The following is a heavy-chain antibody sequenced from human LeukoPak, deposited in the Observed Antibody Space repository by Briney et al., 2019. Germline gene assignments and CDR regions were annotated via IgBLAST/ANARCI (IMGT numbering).Heavy chain of an antibody. D-gene: IGHD3-10*01. Sequence: SETLSLTCAVYGGSFSGYYWSWIRQPPGKGLEWIGEINHSGSTNYNPSLKSRVTMSVDTSKNQFSLKLSSVTAADTAVYYCARAGWFGDYRFDPWGQGTLVTVSS. CDR2: INHSGST. J-gene: IGHJ5*02. CDR3: ARAGWFGDYRFDP. CDR1: GGSFSGYY. V-gene: IGHV4-34*01.